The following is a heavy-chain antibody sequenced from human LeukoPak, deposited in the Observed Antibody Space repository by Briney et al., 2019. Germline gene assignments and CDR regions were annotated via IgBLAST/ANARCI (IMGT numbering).Heavy chain of an antibody. CDR3: ARGSRVRGVGFDY. V-gene: IGHV4-30-2*01. Sequence: SETLSLTCTVSGGSISGYSWSWIRQPPGKGLEWIGYIYHSGSTYYNPSLKSRVTISVDRSKNQFSLKLSSVTAADTAVYYCARGSRVRGVGFDYWGQGTLVTVSS. CDR1: GGSISGYS. J-gene: IGHJ4*02. CDR2: IYHSGST. D-gene: IGHD3-10*01.